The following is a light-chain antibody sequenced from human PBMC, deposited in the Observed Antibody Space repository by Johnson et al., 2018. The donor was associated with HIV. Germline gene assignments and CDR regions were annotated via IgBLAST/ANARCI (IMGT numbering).Light chain of an antibody. CDR3: GTWYRTLSSYV. CDR1: SSNIGNNY. Sequence: QLVLTQPPSVSAAPGQKVTISCSGSSSNIGNNYVSWYQQLPGTAPKLLIYDNNKRPSGIPDRFSGSKSGTSATLVITGLQTGDEADYYCGTWYRTLSSYVFGTGTKVTVL. CDR2: DNN. V-gene: IGLV1-51*01. J-gene: IGLJ1*01.